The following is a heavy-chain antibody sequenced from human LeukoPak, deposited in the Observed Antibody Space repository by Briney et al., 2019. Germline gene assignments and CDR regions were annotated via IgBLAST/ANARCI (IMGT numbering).Heavy chain of an antibody. CDR3: ARDRYGDYVIDY. J-gene: IGHJ4*02. CDR1: GGSISSGDYY. D-gene: IGHD4-17*01. Sequence: PSETLSLTCTVSGGSISSGDYYWSWIRQPPGKGLEWIGYIYYSGSTYYNPSLKSRVTISVDTFKNQFSLKLSSVTAADTAVYYCARDRYGDYVIDYWGQGTLVTVSS. CDR2: IYYSGST. V-gene: IGHV4-30-4*08.